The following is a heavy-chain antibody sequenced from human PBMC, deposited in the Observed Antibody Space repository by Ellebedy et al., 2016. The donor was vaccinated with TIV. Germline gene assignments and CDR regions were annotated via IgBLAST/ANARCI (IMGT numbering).Heavy chain of an antibody. J-gene: IGHJ4*02. V-gene: IGHV3-13*01. CDR1: GVTFRSYD. Sequence: PWGSLRLSCAASGVTFRSYDMHWVRQPTGKGLEWVATIGTAGDTYYAGSVKGRFTISRDNSKNSLYLQMNSLRAGDTAVYYCAADPYRITMIVVDGPDFDYWGQGTLVTVSS. D-gene: IGHD3-22*01. CDR2: IGTAGDT. CDR3: AADPYRITMIVVDGPDFDY.